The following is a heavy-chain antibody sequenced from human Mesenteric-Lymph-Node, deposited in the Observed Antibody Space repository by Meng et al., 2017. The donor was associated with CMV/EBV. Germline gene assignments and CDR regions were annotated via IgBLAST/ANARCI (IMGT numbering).Heavy chain of an antibody. CDR3: ARTLYDSGSYNRDRFDP. CDR2: IYWNDDK. CDR1: GFSLSTSGVG. Sequence: SGPTLVKPTQTLTLTCTFSGFSLSTSGVGVGWIRQPPGKALEWLALIYWNDDKRYSPSLKSRLTISMDTSKSQVVLIMTNMDPVDTGTYYCARTLYDSGSYNRDRFDPWGQGTLVTVSS. D-gene: IGHD3-10*01. J-gene: IGHJ5*02. V-gene: IGHV2-5*01.